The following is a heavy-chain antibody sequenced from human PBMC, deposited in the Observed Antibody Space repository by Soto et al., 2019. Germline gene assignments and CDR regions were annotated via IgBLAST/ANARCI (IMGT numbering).Heavy chain of an antibody. D-gene: IGHD2-2*01. V-gene: IGHV1-18*01. CDR1: GYTFTSYG. CDR2: ISAYNGNT. J-gene: IGHJ6*03. CDR3: ARVLGYCSSTSGPGVRYMDV. Sequence: ASVKVSCKASGYTFTSYGISWVRQAPGQGLEWMGWISAYNGNTNYAQELQGRVTMTTDTSTSTAYMELRSLRSDDTAVYYCARVLGYCSSTSGPGVRYMDVWGKGTTVTVSS.